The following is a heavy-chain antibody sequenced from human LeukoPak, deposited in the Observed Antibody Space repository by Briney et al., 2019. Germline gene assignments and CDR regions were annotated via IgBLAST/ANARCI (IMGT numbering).Heavy chain of an antibody. J-gene: IGHJ4*02. CDR1: GFSFTSSA. CDR3: AAEIDHGYFSY. CDR2: IVVGSGNT. Sequence: ASVKVSCKASGFSFTSSAVQWVRQARGQRLEWIGWIVVGSGNTNYAQKFQERVTITRDMSTSTAYMELSSLRSEDTAVYYCAAEIDHGYFSYWGQGTLVTVSS. V-gene: IGHV1-58*01.